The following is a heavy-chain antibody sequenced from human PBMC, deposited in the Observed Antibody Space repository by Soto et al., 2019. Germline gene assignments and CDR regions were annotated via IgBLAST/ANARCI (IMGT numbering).Heavy chain of an antibody. D-gene: IGHD3-9*01. Sequence: QVQLMESGGGAVQPGRSLRLSCAASGYLFNNYDMHWVRQAPGEGLEWVAVMSYDESNEYYADSLKGRFTISRDNSKNTLYLQMNSLRVEDTAVYYCVRDRGVLYYYYHGMDVWGRGTTVTVSS. CDR2: MSYDESNE. CDR1: GYLFNNYD. CDR3: VRDRGVLYYYYHGMDV. J-gene: IGHJ6*02. V-gene: IGHV3-30*03.